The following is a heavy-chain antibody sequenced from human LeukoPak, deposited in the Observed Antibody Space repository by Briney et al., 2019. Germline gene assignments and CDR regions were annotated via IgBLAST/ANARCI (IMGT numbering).Heavy chain of an antibody. CDR3: ARLRVTTGFDY. J-gene: IGHJ4*02. D-gene: IGHD2-21*02. CDR2: IYYSGIA. Sequence: SETLSLTCTVSDGSITRSSYYWGWIRQTPGECLDWIGSIYYSGIAYYNPSLQGRVTMSVDTSKNQFSLKLNSVTVADTAVYYCARLRVTTGFDYWDQGIPVTVSS. V-gene: IGHV4-39*01. CDR1: DGSITRSSYY.